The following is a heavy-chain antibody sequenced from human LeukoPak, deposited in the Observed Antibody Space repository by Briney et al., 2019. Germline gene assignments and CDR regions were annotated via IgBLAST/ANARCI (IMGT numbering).Heavy chain of an antibody. Sequence: PSETLSLTCTVSGYSISSGYYWGWIRQPPGKGLQWIGSIYHSGNTYYNPSLKSRVTISVDTSKNQFSLKLSSVTAADTAFYYCARDLWEPTDPQFDPWGQGTLVTASS. CDR1: GYSISSGYY. CDR3: ARDLWEPTDPQFDP. V-gene: IGHV4-38-2*02. D-gene: IGHD1-26*01. CDR2: IYHSGNT. J-gene: IGHJ5*02.